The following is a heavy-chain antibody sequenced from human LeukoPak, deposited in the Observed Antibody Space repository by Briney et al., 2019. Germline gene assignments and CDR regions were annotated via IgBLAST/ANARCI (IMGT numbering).Heavy chain of an antibody. CDR1: GGSISSSSYY. J-gene: IGHJ6*03. CDR2: IYYSGST. V-gene: IGHV4-39*01. D-gene: IGHD6-13*01. CDR3: ARQGQQLVQGDYYYYYMDV. Sequence: SETLSLTCTASGGSISSSSYYWGWIRQPPGKGLEWIGSIYYSGSTYYNPSLKSRVTISVDTSKNQFSLKLSSVTAADTAVYYCARQGQQLVQGDYYYYYMDVWGKGTTVTVSS.